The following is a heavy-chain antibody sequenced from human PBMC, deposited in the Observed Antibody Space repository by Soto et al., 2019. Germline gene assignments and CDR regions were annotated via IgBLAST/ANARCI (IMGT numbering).Heavy chain of an antibody. Sequence: GGSLRLSCAASGFTFSAYWMDWVRQAPGKGLVWVSRINSDESITSYADSVKGRFTISRDNAKNTLYLQMNSLRAEDTAVYYCARDPFGDIPGYWGLGTLVTVSS. CDR2: INSDESIT. J-gene: IGHJ4*02. V-gene: IGHV3-74*01. CDR1: GFTFSAYW. D-gene: IGHD3-3*01. CDR3: ARDPFGDIPGY.